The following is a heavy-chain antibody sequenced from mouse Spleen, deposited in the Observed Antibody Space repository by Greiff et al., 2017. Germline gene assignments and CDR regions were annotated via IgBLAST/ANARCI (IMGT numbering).Heavy chain of an antibody. CDR1: GFTFTDYY. Sequence: EVMLVESGGGLVQPGGSLRLSCATSGFTFTDYYMSWVRQPPGKALEWLGFIRNKANGYTTEYSASVKGRFTISRDNSQSILYLQMNTLRAEDSATYYCARDIRAGFDYWGQGTTLTVSS. D-gene: IGHD2-12*01. V-gene: IGHV7-3*02. J-gene: IGHJ2*01. CDR2: IRNKANGYTT. CDR3: ARDIRAGFDY.